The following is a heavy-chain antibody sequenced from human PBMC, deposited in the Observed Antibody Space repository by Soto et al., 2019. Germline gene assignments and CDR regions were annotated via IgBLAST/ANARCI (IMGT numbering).Heavy chain of an antibody. D-gene: IGHD6-13*01. CDR2: ISGSGGST. V-gene: IGHV3-23*01. J-gene: IGHJ4*02. CDR1: GFTFSSYA. CDR3: ATEGAYSSSWPMVDY. Sequence: LRLSCAASGFTFSSYAMSWVRQAPGKGLEWVSAISGSGGSTYYADSVKGRFTISRDNSKNTLYLQMNSLRAEDTAVYYCATEGAYSSSWPMVDYWGQGTLVTVS.